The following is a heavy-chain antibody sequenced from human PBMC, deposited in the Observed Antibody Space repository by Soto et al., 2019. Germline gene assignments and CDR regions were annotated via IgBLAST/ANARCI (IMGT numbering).Heavy chain of an antibody. CDR2: IYYSGST. V-gene: IGHV4-59*08. CDR3: ARLDIQASIHAFDI. CDR1: GGSISSYY. D-gene: IGHD2-21*01. J-gene: IGHJ3*02. Sequence: PSETLSLTCTVSGGSISSYYWSWIRQPPGKGLEWIGYIYYSGSTNYNPSLKSRVTISEDTSKNQFSLKLSSVTAADPAVYYCARLDIQASIHAFDIWGQGTMDTVSS.